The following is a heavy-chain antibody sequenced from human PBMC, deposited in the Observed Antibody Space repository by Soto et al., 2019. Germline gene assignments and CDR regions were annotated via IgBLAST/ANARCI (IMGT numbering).Heavy chain of an antibody. V-gene: IGHV1-69*14. D-gene: IGHD3-22*01. CDR3: ARTLANDYDSRGYYYSTFDY. CDR1: GGTFSIYA. J-gene: IGHJ4*02. CDR2: IIPMFGTA. Sequence: QVQLVQSGAEVKKPGSSVKVSCKTSGGTFSIYAISWVRQAPGQGLEWMGGIIPMFGTANYAQKFQGRVTITADKSKSTDSMELSSRRSEDTAVYYCARTLANDYDSRGYYYSTFDYWGQGTLVTVSS.